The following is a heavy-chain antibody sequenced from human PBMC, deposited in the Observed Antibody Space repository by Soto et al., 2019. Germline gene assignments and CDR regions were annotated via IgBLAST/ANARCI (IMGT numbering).Heavy chain of an antibody. D-gene: IGHD2-2*01. V-gene: IGHV4-31*03. CDR3: ERVVDVYNNYYDS. Sequence: SETLSLTCTVSGGSISSGGYYWTWIRQHPGKGLEWIGYIYHSGSAYSNPALQSRVTMSVEMSQSQFSLRLSSVAAADTAVYYCERVVDVYNNYYDSSGQGTLLTVSS. J-gene: IGHJ4*02. CDR1: GGSISSGGYY. CDR2: IYHSGSA.